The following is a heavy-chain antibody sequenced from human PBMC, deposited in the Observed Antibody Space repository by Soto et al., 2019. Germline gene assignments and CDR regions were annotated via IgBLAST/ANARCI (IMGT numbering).Heavy chain of an antibody. CDR2: MSHSGGT. V-gene: IGHV4-34*01. Sequence: QVQLQQWGAGLLTPSETLSLTCAVYGGFVSSGSYYWSWIRQPPVKGLEWIGEMSHSGGTHFTPSLQSRVTISVDTSKNQFSLKMSSVTAADTALYYCVRVERGTATTVVDAFDIWGPGTMVTVSS. D-gene: IGHD1-1*01. CDR3: VRVERGTATTVVDAFDI. CDR1: GGFVSSGSYY. J-gene: IGHJ3*02.